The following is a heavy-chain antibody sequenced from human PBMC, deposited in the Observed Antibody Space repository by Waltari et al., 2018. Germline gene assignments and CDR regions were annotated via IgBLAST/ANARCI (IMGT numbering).Heavy chain of an antibody. D-gene: IGHD3-22*01. CDR1: GGSIRSSSYY. CDR3: ASTVYYDSSGWTYYFDY. J-gene: IGHJ4*02. Sequence: QLQLQESGPGLVKPSETLSLTCTVSGGSIRSSSYYWGGIRPPPGKGLEWIGSIYYSGSTYYNPSLKSRVTISVDTSKNQFSLKLSSVTAADTAVYYCASTVYYDSSGWTYYFDYWGQGTLVTVSS. CDR2: IYYSGST. V-gene: IGHV4-39*01.